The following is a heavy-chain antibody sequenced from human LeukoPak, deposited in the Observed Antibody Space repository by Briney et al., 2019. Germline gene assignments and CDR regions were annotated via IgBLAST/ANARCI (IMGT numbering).Heavy chain of an antibody. CDR3: ARAEGNRYGSGSYSVDY. CDR1: GGSISSSSYY. V-gene: IGHV4-39*01. J-gene: IGHJ4*02. Sequence: SETLSLTCTVSGGSISSSSYYWGWIRQPPGKGLEWIGSIYYSGSTYYNPSLKSRVTISVDTSKNQFSLKLSSVTAADTAVYYCARAEGNRYGSGSYSVDYWGQGTLVTVSS. D-gene: IGHD3-10*01. CDR2: IYYSGST.